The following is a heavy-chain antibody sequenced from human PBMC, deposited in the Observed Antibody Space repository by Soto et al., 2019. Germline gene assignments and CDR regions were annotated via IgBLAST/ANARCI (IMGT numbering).Heavy chain of an antibody. Sequence: ASVKVSCKASGGTFSSYAISWVRQAPGQGLEWMGGIIPIFGTANYAQKFQGRVTITADESTSTAYMELSSLRSEDTAVYYCAREVDDILTGHPFDYWGQGTLVTVSS. D-gene: IGHD3-9*01. CDR3: AREVDDILTGHPFDY. V-gene: IGHV1-69*13. CDR2: IIPIFGTA. J-gene: IGHJ4*02. CDR1: GGTFSSYA.